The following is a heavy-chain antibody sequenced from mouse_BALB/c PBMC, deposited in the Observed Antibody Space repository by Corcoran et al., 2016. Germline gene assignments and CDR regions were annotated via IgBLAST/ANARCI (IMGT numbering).Heavy chain of an antibody. CDR1: GFNIKDTY. Sequence: EVQLQQSGAELVKPGASVKLSCTASGFNIKDTYMHWVKQRPEQGLEWIGRSDPANGNTKYDPKFQGKATITADTSANTAYLQLSSLTSEDTAVYYCARTTGYYAMDYWGQGTSVTVSS. CDR2: SDPANGNT. D-gene: IGHD1-1*01. V-gene: IGHV14-3*02. J-gene: IGHJ4*01. CDR3: ARTTGYYAMDY.